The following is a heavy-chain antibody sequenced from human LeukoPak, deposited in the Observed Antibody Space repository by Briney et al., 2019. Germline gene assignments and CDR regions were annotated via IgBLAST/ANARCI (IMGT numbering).Heavy chain of an antibody. D-gene: IGHD3-10*01. CDR1: GFIFSSYS. Sequence: GGSLRLSCAASGFIFSSYSMNWVRQAPGKELEWVSYITSSSSAIYYGDSVKGRFTISRDNAKNSLYLQLNGLRAEDTAVYYCARAGVLGNFDYWGQGTLVTVSS. J-gene: IGHJ4*02. CDR3: ARAGVLGNFDY. CDR2: ITSSSSAI. V-gene: IGHV3-48*01.